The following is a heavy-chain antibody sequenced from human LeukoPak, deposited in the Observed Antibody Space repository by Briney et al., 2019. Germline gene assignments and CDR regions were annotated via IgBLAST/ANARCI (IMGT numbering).Heavy chain of an antibody. J-gene: IGHJ4*02. CDR3: ARGSSGSYYTLFDY. CDR1: ELTFSSYW. V-gene: IGHV3-7*01. D-gene: IGHD1-26*01. CDR2: IKQDGSEK. Sequence: GGSLRLTCAASELTFSSYWMGWVRQAPAKGLEWVANIKQDGSEKYYVDSVKGRFTISRDNAKNSLYLQMDSLRGEDTAVYYCARGSSGSYYTLFDYWGQGTLVTVSS.